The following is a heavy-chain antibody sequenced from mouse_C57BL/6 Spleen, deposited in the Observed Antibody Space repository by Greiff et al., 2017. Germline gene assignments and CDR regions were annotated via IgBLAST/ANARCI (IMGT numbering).Heavy chain of an antibody. CDR2: INPSNGGT. Sequence: VQLQQPGTELVKPGASVKLSCKASGYTFTSYWMHWVKQRPGQGLEWIGNINPSNGGTNYNEKFKSKATLTVDNSSSTAYMQLSSLTSEDSAVYYCARYSTLYGISWFAYWGQGTLVTVSA. CDR3: ARYSTLYGISWFAY. CDR1: GYTFTSYW. V-gene: IGHV1-53*01. D-gene: IGHD2-1*01. J-gene: IGHJ3*01.